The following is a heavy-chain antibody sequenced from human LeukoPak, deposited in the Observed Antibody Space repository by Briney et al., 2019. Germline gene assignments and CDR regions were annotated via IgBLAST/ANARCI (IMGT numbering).Heavy chain of an antibody. J-gene: IGHJ4*02. Sequence: SVKVSCKASGGTFSSYAISWVRQAPGQGLEWMGRIIPIFGTANYAQKFQGRVTITTDESTSTAYMELSSLRSEHTAVYYCARLTYSSSWYDYWGQGTLVTVSS. CDR2: IIPIFGTA. CDR3: ARLTYSSSWYDY. D-gene: IGHD6-13*01. CDR1: GGTFSSYA. V-gene: IGHV1-69*05.